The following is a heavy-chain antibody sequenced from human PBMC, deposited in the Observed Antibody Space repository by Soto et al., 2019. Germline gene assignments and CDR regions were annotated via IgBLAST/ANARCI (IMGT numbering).Heavy chain of an antibody. D-gene: IGHD6-19*01. V-gene: IGHV1-18*01. Sequence: QVQLVQSGAEVKKPGASVKVSCKASGYTFNSYGISWVRQAPGQGLEWMGWISCYNGNTKYAQKLQDRVSMTTDTSTRTAYMELRSLRSDDTAVYYCARDRFGTVVAGIWDDAFDIWGQGTMVTVSS. CDR1: GYTFNSYG. CDR3: ARDRFGTVVAGIWDDAFDI. CDR2: ISCYNGNT. J-gene: IGHJ3*02.